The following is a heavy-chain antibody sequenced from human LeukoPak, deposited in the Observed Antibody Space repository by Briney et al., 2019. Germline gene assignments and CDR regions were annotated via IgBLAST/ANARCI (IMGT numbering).Heavy chain of an antibody. CDR3: ARDRHSGYDFRQSYYFDY. CDR1: GFPFSSYA. CDR2: ISYDGSNK. V-gene: IGHV3-30*04. D-gene: IGHD5-12*01. Sequence: GGSLRLFFAASGFPFSSYAMHWVRQAPGKGLELVAVISYDGSNKYYADSVKGRFTISRDNSKNTLYLQMNSLRAEDTAVYYCARDRHSGYDFRQSYYFDYWGQGTLVTVSS. J-gene: IGHJ4*02.